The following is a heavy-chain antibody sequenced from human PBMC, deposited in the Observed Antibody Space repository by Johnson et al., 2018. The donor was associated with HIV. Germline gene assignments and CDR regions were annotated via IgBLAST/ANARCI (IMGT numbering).Heavy chain of an antibody. CDR3: AASWYGVSRPNAFDI. J-gene: IGHJ3*02. Sequence: VQLVESGGGVVRPGGSLRLSCAASGFTFDDYGMSWVRQAPGKGLEWVSGIPASGTDTYYADSVKGRFTISRDNSKNTLYLQMNSLRAEDSAVYYCAASWYGVSRPNAFDIWGQGTMVTVSS. CDR1: GFTFDDYG. V-gene: IGHV3-20*04. CDR2: IPASGTDT. D-gene: IGHD2-2*01.